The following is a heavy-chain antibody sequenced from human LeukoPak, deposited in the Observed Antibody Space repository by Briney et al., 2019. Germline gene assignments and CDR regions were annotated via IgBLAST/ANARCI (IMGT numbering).Heavy chain of an antibody. V-gene: IGHV1-8*01. CDR1: GYTFTSYD. CDR3: ARGPRDYYDSSGYYYGIDY. D-gene: IGHD3-22*01. CDR2: MNPNSGNT. Sequence: ASVKISCKASGYTFTSYDINWVRQATGQGLEWMGWMNPNSGNTGYAQKFQGRVTMTRNTSISTAYMELSSLRSEDTAVYYCARGPRDYYDSSGYYYGIDYWGQGTLVTVSS. J-gene: IGHJ4*02.